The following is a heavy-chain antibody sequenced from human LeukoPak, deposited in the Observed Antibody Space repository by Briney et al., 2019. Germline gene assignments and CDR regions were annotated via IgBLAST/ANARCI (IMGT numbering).Heavy chain of an antibody. V-gene: IGHV3-23*01. CDR2: ISGSGGST. J-gene: IGHJ4*02. D-gene: IGHD2-2*01. CDR3: AKPPVVVPAAAYFDY. CDR1: GSTFSSYA. Sequence: GGPLRPSCAASGSTFSSYAMSWVRQAPGRELEWVPAISGSGGSTYYADSVKGRFTISRDNSKNTLYLQMNSLRAEDTAVYYCAKPPVVVPAAAYFDYWGQGTLVTVSS.